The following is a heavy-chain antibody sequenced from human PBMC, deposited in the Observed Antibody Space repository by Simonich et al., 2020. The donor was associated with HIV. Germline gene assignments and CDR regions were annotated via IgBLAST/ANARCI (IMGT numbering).Heavy chain of an antibody. D-gene: IGHD2-8*01. V-gene: IGHV3-30*07. Sequence: QVQLVESGGGVVQPGRSLRLSCAAYGFTFSSYAMHWVRQAPGKGLERVAVISYDGSNKYYADSVKGRFTISRDNSKNTLYMQMNSLRAEDTAVYYCARDFYYCANGVCYTGGVVDYWGQGTLVTVSS. J-gene: IGHJ4*02. CDR2: ISYDGSNK. CDR1: GFTFSSYA. CDR3: ARDFYYCANGVCYTGGVVDY.